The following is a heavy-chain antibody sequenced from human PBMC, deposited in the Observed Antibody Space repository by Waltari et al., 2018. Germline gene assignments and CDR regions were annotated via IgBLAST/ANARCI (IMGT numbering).Heavy chain of an antibody. J-gene: IGHJ4*02. Sequence: QVQLVQSGAAVQKPGSSVKVSCTAPGGTFSSYAISWVRRAPGHGLEWMGGIIPIFGTANYAQKFQGRVTITTDESTSTAYMELSSLRSEDTAVYYCARTPEKTTAPPDYWGQGTLVTVSS. V-gene: IGHV1-69*05. CDR2: IIPIFGTA. CDR3: ARTPEKTTAPPDY. D-gene: IGHD4-17*01. CDR1: GGTFSSYA.